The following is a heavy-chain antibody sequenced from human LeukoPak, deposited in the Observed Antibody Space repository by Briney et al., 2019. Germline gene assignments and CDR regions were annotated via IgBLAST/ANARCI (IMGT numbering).Heavy chain of an antibody. J-gene: IGHJ4*02. Sequence: GGSLRLSCAASGFTFSHAWMSWVRQAPGKGLEWIGRIKSKSDGMSSDYAAPVKDRFSMSRDDSKNTLYLQMDGLKTEDTAVYYCTTVPCSNTTYYHYPDNWGQGTLVTVSS. CDR3: TTVPCSNTTYYHYPDN. CDR1: GFTFSHAW. V-gene: IGHV3-15*01. CDR2: IKSKSDGMSS. D-gene: IGHD2-2*01.